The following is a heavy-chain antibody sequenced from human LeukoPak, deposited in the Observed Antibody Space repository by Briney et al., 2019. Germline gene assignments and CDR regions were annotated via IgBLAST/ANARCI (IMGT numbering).Heavy chain of an antibody. D-gene: IGHD3-22*01. CDR1: GGTFSSYA. V-gene: IGHV1-69*04. CDR3: ARDGGGVYDSSGYYYGY. J-gene: IGHJ4*02. Sequence: ASVSVSCKASGGTFSSYAISWVRQAPGQGLEWMGRIIPILGIANYAQKFQGRVTITADKSTSTAYMGLSSLRSEDTAVYYCARDGGGVYDSSGYYYGYRGQGTLVTVSS. CDR2: IIPILGIA.